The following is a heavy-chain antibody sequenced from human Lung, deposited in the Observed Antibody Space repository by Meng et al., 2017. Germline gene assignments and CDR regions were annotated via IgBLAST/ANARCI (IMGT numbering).Heavy chain of an antibody. J-gene: IGHJ4*02. D-gene: IGHD4-17*01. V-gene: IGHV3-74*01. CDR3: ARGGVTTDD. CDR1: GFTFSTHW. Sequence: VQLVEAGGGLVQPGGSLRLSCAASGFTFSTHWKHWVRQAPGEGLEWVSRITGDGSSTIYADSVQGRFTMSRDNAKNTLSLQMNSLRAEDTAVYYCARGGVTTDDWGQGTLVTVSS. CDR2: ITGDGSST.